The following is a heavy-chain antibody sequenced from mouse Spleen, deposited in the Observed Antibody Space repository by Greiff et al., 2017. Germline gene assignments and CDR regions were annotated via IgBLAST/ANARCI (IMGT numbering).Heavy chain of an antibody. D-gene: IGHD2-5*01. Sequence: QVQLQQPGAELVRPGTSVKLSCKASGYTFTSYWMHWVKQRPGQGLEWIGVIDPSDSYTNYNQKFKGKATLTVDTSSSTAYMQLSSLTSEDSAVYYCARSKPLYAMDYWGQGTSVTVSS. CDR2: IDPSDSYT. CDR1: GYTFTSYW. J-gene: IGHJ4*01. CDR3: ARSKPLYAMDY. V-gene: IGHV1-59*01.